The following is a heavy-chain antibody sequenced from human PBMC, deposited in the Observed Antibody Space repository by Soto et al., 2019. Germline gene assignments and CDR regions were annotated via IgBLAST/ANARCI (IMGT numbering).Heavy chain of an antibody. Sequence: GGSLRLSCAASGFTFSSYAMSWVRQAPGKGLEWVSIISGGGGSTYYADSAKGRFTISRDNSKNTLYLQMNSLRAEATAVYYCAKGPSYDFWSGKRGTHLAYWGQGTLVTVSS. CDR2: ISGGGGST. CDR1: GFTFSSYA. J-gene: IGHJ4*02. D-gene: IGHD3-3*01. V-gene: IGHV3-23*01. CDR3: AKGPSYDFWSGKRGTHLAY.